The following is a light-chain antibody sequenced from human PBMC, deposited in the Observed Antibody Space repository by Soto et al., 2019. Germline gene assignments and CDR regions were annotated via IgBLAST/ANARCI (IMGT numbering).Light chain of an antibody. J-gene: IGKJ5*01. CDR2: GES. CDR3: QQVYGHPPA. Sequence: DIQMNQSPSTLSASVGSRFTLTCLASQGIRHYLAWYQQKPGKDTSLLMYGESTLQSGVPSRFSCSGSGTEFTLTISSLQPEEVATYVCQQVYGHPPAFGPWTRLDLK. CDR1: QGIRHY. V-gene: IGKV1-9*01.